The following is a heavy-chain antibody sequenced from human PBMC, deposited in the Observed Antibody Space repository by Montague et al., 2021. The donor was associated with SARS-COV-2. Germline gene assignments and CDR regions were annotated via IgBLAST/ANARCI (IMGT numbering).Heavy chain of an antibody. D-gene: IGHD3-16*01. J-gene: IGHJ2*01. CDR1: GGSISSYY. Sequence: SETLSLTCTVSGGSISSYYWSWIRQPQGKGLEWMGYIYYSGSTNYNPSLKSRVTISVDTAKNQFSLKLSSVTAADTAVDYCAWGFDLWGRGTLVTVSS. V-gene: IGHV4-59*01. CDR3: AWGFDL. CDR2: IYYSGST.